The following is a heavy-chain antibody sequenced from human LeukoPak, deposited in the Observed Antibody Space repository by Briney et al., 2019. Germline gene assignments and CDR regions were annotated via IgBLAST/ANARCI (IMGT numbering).Heavy chain of an antibody. Sequence: SDTLSLTCTVSGGSINNYYWSWIRQPPGKGLEWIGYIYYSGNTNYNPSLKSRVTISVDTSKNQFSLNLSSVTAADTAMYYCTRQGSYFNYWGQGTLVTVSS. CDR3: TRQGSYFNY. J-gene: IGHJ4*02. CDR1: GGSINNYY. V-gene: IGHV4-59*08. CDR2: IYYSGNT. D-gene: IGHD3-10*01.